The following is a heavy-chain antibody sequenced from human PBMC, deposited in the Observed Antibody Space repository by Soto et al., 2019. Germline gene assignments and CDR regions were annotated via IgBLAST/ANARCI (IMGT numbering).Heavy chain of an antibody. CDR1: GYSFTSYW. J-gene: IGHJ6*02. CDR2: IYPGDSDT. V-gene: IGHV5-51*01. D-gene: IGHD5-12*01. Sequence: GASLNTSCQGSGYSFTSYWLGRVRQMPGEGLEWMGIIYPGDSDTRYRPSFQGQVNISADKSISSPYLQWSSLQASDTAMYYWAREQYSGYGVYGMDVWGQGTTVTVSS. CDR3: AREQYSGYGVYGMDV.